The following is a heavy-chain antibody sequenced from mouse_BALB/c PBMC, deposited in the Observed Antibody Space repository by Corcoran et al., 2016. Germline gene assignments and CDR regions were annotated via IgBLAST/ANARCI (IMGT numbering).Heavy chain of an antibody. CDR1: GFDFSRYW. V-gene: IGHV4-1*02. J-gene: IGHJ4*01. Sequence: EVKLLESGVGLVQPGGSLKLSCEASGFDFSRYWMSWVRQAPGKGLEWIGEINPDSSTINYTPSLKDKFIISRDNAKNTLYLQMSKVRSEDTALYYCARLLRYAMDYWGQGTSVTVSS. CDR3: ARLLRYAMDY. D-gene: IGHD1-1*01. CDR2: INPDSSTI.